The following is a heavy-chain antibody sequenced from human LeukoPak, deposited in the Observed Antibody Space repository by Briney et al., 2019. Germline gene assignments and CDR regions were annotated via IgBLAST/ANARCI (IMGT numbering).Heavy chain of an antibody. V-gene: IGHV4-34*01. CDR2: IKDSGSS. CDR3: ALSGNHLGYHFDS. J-gene: IGHJ4*02. D-gene: IGHD5-12*01. Sequence: TASETLSLTCAVYGGSSCGYYWNCIRQPPGKGLEWIGEIKDSGSSNYNPSLKRRVTISVDTSRNQFSLKLTSVTAADTAVYYCALSGNHLGYHFDSWGQGTLVTVSS. CDR1: GGSSCGYY.